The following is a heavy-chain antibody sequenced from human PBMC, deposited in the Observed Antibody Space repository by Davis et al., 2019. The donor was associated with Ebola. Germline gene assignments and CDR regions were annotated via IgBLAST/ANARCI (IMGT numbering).Heavy chain of an antibody. CDR1: GYTFTSYY. CDR2: INPSGGST. CDR3: ARGLYCSSTSCYAGYYYYGMDV. J-gene: IGHJ6*02. V-gene: IGHV1-46*01. Sequence: ASVKVSCKASGYTFTSYYMHWVRQAPGQGLEWMGIINPSGGSTSYAQKLQGRVTMTTDTSTSTAYMELRSLRSDDTAVYYCARGLYCSSTSCYAGYYYYGMDVWGQGTTVTVSS. D-gene: IGHD2-2*01.